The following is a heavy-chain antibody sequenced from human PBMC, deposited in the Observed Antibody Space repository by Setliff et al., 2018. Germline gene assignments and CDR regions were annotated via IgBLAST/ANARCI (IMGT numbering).Heavy chain of an antibody. CDR2: IFPADSDT. V-gene: IGHV5-51*01. CDR3: ARVGTAGGYYFDF. J-gene: IGHJ4*02. D-gene: IGHD2-15*01. Sequence: PGESLKISCQGSGYRFTTYWIGWVRQMPGKGLEWMGIIFPADSDTRYSPSFQGQVTISADKSISTAYVQWRSLKASDTAMYYCARVGTAGGYYFDFWGQGALVTVSS. CDR1: GYRFTTYW.